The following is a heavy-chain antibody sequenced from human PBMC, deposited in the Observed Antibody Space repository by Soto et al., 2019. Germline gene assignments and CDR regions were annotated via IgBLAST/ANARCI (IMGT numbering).Heavy chain of an antibody. D-gene: IGHD2-2*01. J-gene: IGHJ5*02. V-gene: IGHV4-30-2*01. Sequence: SETLSLTCNVSGASVSHGYWSWIRQPPGKGLEWIGYIYHSGSTYYNPSLKSRVTISVDRSKNQFSLKLSSVTAADTAVYYCARVPDRWGQGTLVTVSS. CDR2: IYHSGST. CDR3: ARVPDR. CDR1: GASVSHGY.